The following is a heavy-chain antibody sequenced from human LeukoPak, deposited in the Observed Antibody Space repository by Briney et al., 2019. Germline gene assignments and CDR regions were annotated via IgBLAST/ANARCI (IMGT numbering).Heavy chain of an antibody. CDR1: GGTFSSYA. D-gene: IGHD3-22*01. V-gene: IGHV1-69*01. Sequence: GSSVKVSCKASGGTFSSYAISWVRQAPGQGLEWMGGIIPIFGTANYAQKFQGRVTITADESTSTAYMELSSLRSEDTAVYYCARSYYDSSGYYYSLFSNWFDPWGQGTLVTVSS. CDR3: ARSYYDSSGYYYSLFSNWFDP. J-gene: IGHJ5*02. CDR2: IIPIFGTA.